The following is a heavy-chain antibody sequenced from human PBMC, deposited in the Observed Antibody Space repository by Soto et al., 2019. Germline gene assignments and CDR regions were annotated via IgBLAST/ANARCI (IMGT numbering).Heavy chain of an antibody. Sequence: QVQLVESGGGVVQPGRSPRLSCAASGFTFSSYGMHWVRQAPGKGLEWVAVIWYDGSNKYYADSVKGRFTISRDNSKNTLYLQMNSLRAEDTAVYYCARGYCTNGVCYPNYYYYGMDVWGQGTTVTVSS. CDR3: ARGYCTNGVCYPNYYYYGMDV. V-gene: IGHV3-33*01. D-gene: IGHD2-8*01. CDR2: IWYDGSNK. CDR1: GFTFSSYG. J-gene: IGHJ6*02.